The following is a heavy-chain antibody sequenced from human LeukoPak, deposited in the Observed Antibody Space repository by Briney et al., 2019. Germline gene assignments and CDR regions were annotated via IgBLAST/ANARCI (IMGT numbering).Heavy chain of an antibody. CDR1: GGSFSGYY. V-gene: IGHV4-34*01. Sequence: SETLSLTCAVYGGSFSGYYWSWIRQPSGKGLEWIGEINHSGSTNYNPSLKSRVTISVDTSKNQFSLKLSSVTAADTAVYYCARLGGVSLDYWGQGTLVTVSS. D-gene: IGHD3-10*01. CDR3: ARLGGVSLDY. J-gene: IGHJ4*02. CDR2: INHSGST.